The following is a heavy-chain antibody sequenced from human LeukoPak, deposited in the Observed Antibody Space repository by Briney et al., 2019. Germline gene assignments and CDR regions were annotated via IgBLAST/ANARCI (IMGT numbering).Heavy chain of an antibody. CDR2: IWYDGSNK. CDR3: ARDRLGYSSGWYTGFDY. D-gene: IGHD6-13*01. Sequence: GGSLTHSCAASGLTFSSYGMHWVGQAPGKGLEWVAVIWYDGSNKHYADSVKGRFTISRDNSKCTLFLQMNSLRAEDTAVYYCARDRLGYSSGWYTGFDYWGQGTLVTVSS. CDR1: GLTFSSYG. V-gene: IGHV3-33*01. J-gene: IGHJ4*02.